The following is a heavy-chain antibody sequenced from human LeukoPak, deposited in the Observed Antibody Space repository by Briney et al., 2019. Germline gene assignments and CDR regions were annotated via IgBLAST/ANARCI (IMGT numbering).Heavy chain of an antibody. CDR2: IIPILGIA. D-gene: IGHD4-17*01. J-gene: IGHJ4*02. V-gene: IGHV1-69*04. CDR3: ARAGSTVTDRALFDY. Sequence: ASVKVSCKASGGTFSSYAISWVRQAPGQGLEWMGRIIPILGIANYAQKFQGRVTITADKSTSTAYMELSSLRSEDTAVYYCARAGSTVTDRALFDYWGQGTLVTVSS. CDR1: GGTFSSYA.